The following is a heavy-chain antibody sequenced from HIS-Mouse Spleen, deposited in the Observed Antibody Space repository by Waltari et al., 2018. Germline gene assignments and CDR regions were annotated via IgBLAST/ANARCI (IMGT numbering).Heavy chain of an antibody. CDR3: AREIPYSSSWYDWYFDL. D-gene: IGHD6-13*01. CDR2: IYYSGST. Sequence: QLQLQESGPGLVKPSETLSLTCPVSGRSISSSSYYWGWIRQPPGKGLEWIGSIYYSGSTYYNPSLKSRVTISVDTSKNQFSLKLSSGTAADTAVYYCAREIPYSSSWYDWYFDLWGRGTLVTVSS. J-gene: IGHJ2*01. V-gene: IGHV4-39*07. CDR1: GRSISSSSYY.